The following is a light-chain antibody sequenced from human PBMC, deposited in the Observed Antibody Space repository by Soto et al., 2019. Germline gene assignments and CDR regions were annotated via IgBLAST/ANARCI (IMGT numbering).Light chain of an antibody. CDR1: SSNIGSNY. V-gene: IGLV1-47*01. Sequence: QSVLTQPPSASGTPGQRVTISCSGSSSNIGSNYVYWYQQLPGTAPKLLIYRNNQRPSGVPDRFSGSKSGTSASLATSGLRSEDEADYYCAAWDDSLSGVVFSGGTKLTVL. J-gene: IGLJ2*01. CDR3: AAWDDSLSGVV. CDR2: RNN.